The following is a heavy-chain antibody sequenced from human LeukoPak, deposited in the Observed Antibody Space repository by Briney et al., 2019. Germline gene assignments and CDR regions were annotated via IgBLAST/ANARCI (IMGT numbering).Heavy chain of an antibody. D-gene: IGHD3-22*01. Sequence: SETLSLTCAVYGGSFSGYYWSWIRQPPGKGLEWIGEINHSGSTNYNPSLKSRVTISVDTSKNQFSLKLSSVTAADTAVYYCAREQSSGYLYYFDYWGQGTLVTVSS. CDR2: INHSGST. V-gene: IGHV4-34*01. J-gene: IGHJ4*02. CDR3: AREQSSGYLYYFDY. CDR1: GGSFSGYY.